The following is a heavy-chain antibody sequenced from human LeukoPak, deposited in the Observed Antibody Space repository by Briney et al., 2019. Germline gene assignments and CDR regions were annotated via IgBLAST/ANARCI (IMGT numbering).Heavy chain of an antibody. V-gene: IGHV1-2*02. CDR3: ARDSMATRDFQH. D-gene: IGHD5-24*01. CDR2: INPNSGGT. J-gene: IGHJ1*01. Sequence: ASVKVSCKASGYTFTGYYMHWLRQAPGQGLEWMGWINPNSGGTNYAQKFQGRVTMTRDTSISTAYMELSRLRSDDTAVYYCARDSMATRDFQHWGQGTLVTVSS. CDR1: GYTFTGYY.